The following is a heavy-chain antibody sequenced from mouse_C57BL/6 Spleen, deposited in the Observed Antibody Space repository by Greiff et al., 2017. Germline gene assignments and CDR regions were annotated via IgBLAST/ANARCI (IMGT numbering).Heavy chain of an antibody. J-gene: IGHJ3*01. CDR3: AGDYGSSSAWFAY. D-gene: IGHD1-1*01. CDR1: GYTFTSYW. CDR2: IDPSDSYT. Sequence: QVQLQQPGAELVRPGTSVKLSCKASGYTFTSYWMHWVKQRPGQGLEWIGVIDPSDSYTNYNQKFKGKATLTVDPSSSTAYMQLSSLTSEDSAVYYCAGDYGSSSAWFAYWGQGTLVTVSA. V-gene: IGHV1-59*01.